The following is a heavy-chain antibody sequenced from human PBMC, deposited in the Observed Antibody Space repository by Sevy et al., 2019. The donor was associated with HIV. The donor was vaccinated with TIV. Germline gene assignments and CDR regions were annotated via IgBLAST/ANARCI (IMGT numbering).Heavy chain of an antibody. J-gene: IGHJ5*02. CDR3: ARGSPGTFGP. Sequence: GGSLRLSCAASGFTFTSDYMHWVRQPPGKELVWVSHIHTDGKIIRYADSVKGRFTTSRDNAKNTLYLQMNSLRAEDTAVYYCARGSPGTFGPWGQGTLVTVSS. CDR1: GFTFTSDY. CDR2: IHTDGKII. D-gene: IGHD3-3*01. V-gene: IGHV3-74*01.